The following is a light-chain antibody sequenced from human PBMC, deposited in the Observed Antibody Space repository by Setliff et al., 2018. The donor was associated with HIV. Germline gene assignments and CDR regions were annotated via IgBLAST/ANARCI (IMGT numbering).Light chain of an antibody. Sequence: QSALAQPASVSGSPGQSITISCIGTSSDVGGYDFVSWYQQRPDKAPKLIIFDVSERPSGVSHRFSGSKSGNTASLTISVLQTEDEGDYFCASYRSPATYVFGSGTKVIVL. CDR2: DVS. J-gene: IGLJ1*01. V-gene: IGLV2-14*03. CDR1: SSDVGGYDF. CDR3: ASYRSPATYV.